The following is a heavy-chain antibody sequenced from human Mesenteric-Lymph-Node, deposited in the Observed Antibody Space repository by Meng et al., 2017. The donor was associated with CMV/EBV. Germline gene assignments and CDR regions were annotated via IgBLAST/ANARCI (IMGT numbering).Heavy chain of an antibody. J-gene: IGHJ4*02. CDR1: GFSLSTSGMR. CDR2: IDWDDDK. Sequence: GPTLVKPTQTLTLTCTFSGFSLSTSGMRVSWIRQPPGKALEWLARIDWDDDKFYSTSLKTRLTISKDTSKNQVVLTMTNMDPVDTATYYCARIGPTTKDYYFDYWGQGTLVTVSS. CDR3: ARIGPTTKDYYFDY. D-gene: IGHD4-11*01. V-gene: IGHV2-70D*14.